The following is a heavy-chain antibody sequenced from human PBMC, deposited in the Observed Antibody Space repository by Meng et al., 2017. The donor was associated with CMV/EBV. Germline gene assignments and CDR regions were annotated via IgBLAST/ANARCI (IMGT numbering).Heavy chain of an antibody. Sequence: FTFSSYWMHWVRQAPGKGLVWVSRINSDGSSTSYADSVKGRFTISRDNAKNTLYLQMNSLRAEDTAVYYCAHLPYCSSTSCYYVDYWGQGTLVTVSS. CDR1: FTFSSYW. CDR2: INSDGSST. D-gene: IGHD2-2*01. CDR3: AHLPYCSSTSCYYVDY. V-gene: IGHV3-74*01. J-gene: IGHJ4*02.